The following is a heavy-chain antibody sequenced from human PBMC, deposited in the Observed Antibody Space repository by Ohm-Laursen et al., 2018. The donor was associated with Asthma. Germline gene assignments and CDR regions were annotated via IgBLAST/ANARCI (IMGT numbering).Heavy chain of an antibody. CDR2: ILGSTGT. CDR3: ARASGGYYIDY. D-gene: IGHD1-26*01. CDR1: GFIVSTKF. V-gene: IGHV3-53*01. Sequence: SLRLSCAASGFIVSTKFMIWVRQAPGKGLDWVSVILGSTGTNYADSVKGRFTLSRDNAKNSLYLQMNSLRAEDTAVYYCARASGGYYIDYWGQGTLVTVSS. J-gene: IGHJ4*02.